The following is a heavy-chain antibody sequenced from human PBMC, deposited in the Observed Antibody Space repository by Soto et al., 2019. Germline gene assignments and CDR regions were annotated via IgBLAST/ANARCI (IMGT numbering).Heavy chain of an antibody. Sequence: QVQLQQSGPGLLKPSETLSLTCSVSGGSITDNYWTWIRQSPGKGLEWVGYIYYTGITNYNPSPKRRVTIALDRSKNQFSLKLDSVTAADTAVYYCARALDYDFWGGRNWFDPWGQGTLVTVSS. CDR2: IYYTGIT. V-gene: IGHV4-59*01. CDR3: ARALDYDFWGGRNWFDP. D-gene: IGHD3-3*01. J-gene: IGHJ5*02. CDR1: GGSITDNY.